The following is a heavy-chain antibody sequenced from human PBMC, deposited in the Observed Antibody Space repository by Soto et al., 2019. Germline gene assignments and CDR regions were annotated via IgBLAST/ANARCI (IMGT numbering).Heavy chain of an antibody. Sequence: QVQLVESGGGVVQPGRSLRLSCAASGFTFSSYGMHWVRQAPGKGLEWVAVISYDGSNKYYADSVKGRFTISRDNSKNTLYLQMNSLRAEDTAVYYCAKEANYWGQGTLVTVSS. V-gene: IGHV3-30*18. D-gene: IGHD5-12*01. J-gene: IGHJ4*02. CDR1: GFTFSSYG. CDR3: AKEANY. CDR2: ISYDGSNK.